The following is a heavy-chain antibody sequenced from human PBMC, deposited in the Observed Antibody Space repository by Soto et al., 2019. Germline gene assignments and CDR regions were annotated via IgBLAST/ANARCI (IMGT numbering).Heavy chain of an antibody. J-gene: IGHJ3*02. Sequence: QVQLEQSGAEVRKPGSSVKVSCKASGGTFSSSAINWLRQAPGQGPEWMGGIIPTFGTSPYIPKLRGRVTITADTSATTAYMEVSSLTSGATAMHSSSPSETAGLKGFDIWGQGNMATVSA. D-gene: IGHD6-19*01. CDR2: IIPTFGTS. CDR1: GGTFSSSA. V-gene: IGHV1-69*06. CDR3: SPSETAGLKGFDI.